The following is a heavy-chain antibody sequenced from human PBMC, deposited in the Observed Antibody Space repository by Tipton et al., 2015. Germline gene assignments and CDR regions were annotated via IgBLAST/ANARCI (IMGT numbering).Heavy chain of an antibody. Sequence: TLSLTCSVSSDSISKYYWSWIRQPPGKELEWIGYIQYSGSTNYNPSLKSRLTISVDTSKNQFSLKLSSVTAADTAVYYCARVATLARLLLPAWYFDLWGRGTLVTVSS. CDR1: SDSISKYY. CDR3: ARVATLARLLLPAWYFDL. CDR2: IQYSGST. D-gene: IGHD2-15*01. V-gene: IGHV4-59*01. J-gene: IGHJ2*01.